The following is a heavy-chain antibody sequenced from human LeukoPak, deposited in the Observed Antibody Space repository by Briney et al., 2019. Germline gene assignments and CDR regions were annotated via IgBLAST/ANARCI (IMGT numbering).Heavy chain of an antibody. D-gene: IGHD3-22*01. CDR3: ATEITMIVVVITDY. J-gene: IGHJ4*02. CDR1: GITFSTYA. V-gene: IGHV3-23*01. CDR2: ISSSGGST. Sequence: AGGSLRLSCAASGITFSTYAMSWVRQAPGKGLEWVSAISSSGGSTYYADSVKGRFTISRDNSKNTLYLQMNSLRAEDTAVYYCATEITMIVVVITDYWGQGTLVTVSS.